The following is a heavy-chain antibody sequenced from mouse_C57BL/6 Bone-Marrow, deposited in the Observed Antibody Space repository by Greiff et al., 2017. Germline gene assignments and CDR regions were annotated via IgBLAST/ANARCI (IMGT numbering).Heavy chain of an antibody. D-gene: IGHD2-3*01. CDR2: IDPEIGDT. CDR1: GFNIKDDY. J-gene: IGHJ2*01. CDR3: SSVDGNYFDF. V-gene: IGHV14-4*01. Sequence: VHVKQSGAELVRPGASVKLSCTASGFNIKDDYIPWVKQRPEQGLEWIGWIDPEIGDTEYASKFQGKATITSDTSSNTAYLQLSSLTSEDTAVYYCSSVDGNYFDFWGQGTPLTVAS.